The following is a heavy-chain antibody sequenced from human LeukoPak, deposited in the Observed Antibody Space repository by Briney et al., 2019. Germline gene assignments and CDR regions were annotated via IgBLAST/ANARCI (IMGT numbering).Heavy chain of an antibody. CDR2: ISGTGGST. V-gene: IGHV3-23*01. Sequence: GGSLRLSCAVSAFTFSSYAMSWLRQAPGKGLEWVSAISGTGGSTYYADSVKGRFTISRDNSENTLYLQMNSLRAEDTAVYYCARGYSSSSPSDYWGQGTLVTVSS. CDR3: ARGYSSSSPSDY. D-gene: IGHD6-6*01. J-gene: IGHJ4*02. CDR1: AFTFSSYA.